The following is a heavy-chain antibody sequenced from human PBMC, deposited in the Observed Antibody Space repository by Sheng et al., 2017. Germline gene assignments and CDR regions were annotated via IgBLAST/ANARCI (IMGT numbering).Heavy chain of an antibody. CDR2: VSYDGSNK. CDR1: GFTFSGHW. V-gene: IGHV3-30*18. J-gene: IGHJ4*02. D-gene: IGHD2-15*01. Sequence: VQLLESGGGLVQPGGSLRLSCAASGFTFSGHWMTWVRQPPGKGLEWVAVVSYDGSNKYYADSVKGRFTISRDNSKNTLSLQMNGLGAEDTAVYYCVKHGYCHGDICRYLDYWGQGILVTPSS. CDR3: VKHGYCHGDICRYLDY.